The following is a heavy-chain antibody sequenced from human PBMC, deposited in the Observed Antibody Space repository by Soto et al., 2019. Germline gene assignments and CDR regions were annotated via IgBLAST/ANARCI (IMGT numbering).Heavy chain of an antibody. D-gene: IGHD3-22*01. Sequence: ASVKVSCKASGYTFTGYYMHWVRQAPGQGLEWMGWINPNSGGTNYAQKFQGSVTMTRDTSISTAYMELSRLRSDDTAVYYCARVDTAVDITMIVVVNHYYYYYGMDVWGQGTTVTVSS. J-gene: IGHJ6*02. CDR2: INPNSGGT. CDR3: ARVDTAVDITMIVVVNHYYYYYGMDV. CDR1: GYTFTGYY. V-gene: IGHV1-2*02.